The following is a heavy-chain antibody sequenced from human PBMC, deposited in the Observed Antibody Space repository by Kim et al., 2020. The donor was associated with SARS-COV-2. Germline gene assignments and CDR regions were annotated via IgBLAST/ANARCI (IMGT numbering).Heavy chain of an antibody. CDR2: ISSSSSII. J-gene: IGHJ3*02. CDR3: AREARTVTKKRGAFDI. CDR1: GFTFSSYS. Sequence: GGSLRLSCAASGFTFSSYSMNWVRQAPGKGLEWVSYISSSSSIIYYADSVKGRFTISRDNAKNSLYLQMNSLRDEDTAVYYCAREARTVTKKRGAFDIWGKGTMVTVSS. V-gene: IGHV3-48*02. D-gene: IGHD4-17*01.